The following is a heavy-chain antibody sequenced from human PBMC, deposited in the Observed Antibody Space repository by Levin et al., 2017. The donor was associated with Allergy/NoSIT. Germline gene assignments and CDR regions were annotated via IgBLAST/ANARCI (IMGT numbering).Heavy chain of an antibody. J-gene: IGHJ4*02. CDR1: GFTFSDYY. CDR2: ISSSGSTI. V-gene: IGHV3-11*01. D-gene: IGHD5-12*01. Sequence: SCAASGFTFSDYYMSWIRQAPGKGLEWVSYISSSGSTIYYADSVKGRFTISRDNAKNSLYLQMNSLRAEDTAVYYCARSSDIVATIDYWGQGTLVTVSS. CDR3: ARSSDIVATIDY.